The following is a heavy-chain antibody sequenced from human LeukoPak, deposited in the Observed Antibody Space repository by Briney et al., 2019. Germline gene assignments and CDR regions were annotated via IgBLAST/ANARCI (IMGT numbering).Heavy chain of an antibody. J-gene: IGHJ6*02. CDR1: GGSLSTYY. D-gene: IGHD6-13*01. CDR3: ARLEAAAGPYHYYHGMDV. V-gene: IGHV4-59*08. CDR2: IYRST. Sequence: SETLSLTCTVSGGSLSTYYWSWIRQPPGKGLEWIGYIYRSTNYSPSLRSRVTISVDTSKNQFSLKLSSVTAADTAVYYCARLEAAAGPYHYYHGMDVWGQGTTVTVSS.